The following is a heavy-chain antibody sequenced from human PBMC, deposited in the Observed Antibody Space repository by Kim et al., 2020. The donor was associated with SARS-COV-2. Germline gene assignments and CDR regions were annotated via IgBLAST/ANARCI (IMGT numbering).Heavy chain of an antibody. Sequence: GGSLRLSCAASGFSFSDFDMHWVRQAPGKGLEWVAVTSHDGGNKFYADSVKGRFIISRDNSKNTVYLQMNSLRAEDTAVYYCAKDHLMVYAMYYFGMDVWGQGTTVTVSS. V-gene: IGHV3-30*18. CDR1: GFSFSDFD. CDR3: AKDHLMVYAMYYFGMDV. J-gene: IGHJ6*02. CDR2: TSHDGGNK. D-gene: IGHD2-8*02.